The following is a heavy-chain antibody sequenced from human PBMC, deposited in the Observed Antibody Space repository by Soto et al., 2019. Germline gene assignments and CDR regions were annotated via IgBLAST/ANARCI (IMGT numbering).Heavy chain of an antibody. D-gene: IGHD2-2*01. V-gene: IGHV2-70*04. Sequence: SGPTLVNPTQTLTLTCTFSGFSLSTSGMRVSWIRQPPGKALEWLARIDWDDDKFYSTSLKTRLTISKDTSKNQAVLTMTNMDPVDTATYYCARSRSSTSFDGMDVWGQGTTVTVSS. J-gene: IGHJ6*02. CDR3: ARSRSSTSFDGMDV. CDR2: IDWDDDK. CDR1: GFSLSTSGMR.